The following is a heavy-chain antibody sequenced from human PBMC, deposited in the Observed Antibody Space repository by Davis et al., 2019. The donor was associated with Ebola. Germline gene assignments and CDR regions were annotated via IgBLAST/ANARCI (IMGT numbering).Heavy chain of an antibody. CDR1: GYTFTGYY. Sequence: ASVKVSCKASGYTFTGYYMHWVRQAPGQGLEWMGWISAYNGNTNYAQKLQGRVTMTTDTSTSTAYMELRSLRSDDTAVYYCAREYYYDSSGYYGDYWGQGTLVTVSS. D-gene: IGHD3-22*01. CDR2: ISAYNGNT. V-gene: IGHV1-18*04. J-gene: IGHJ4*02. CDR3: AREYYYDSSGYYGDY.